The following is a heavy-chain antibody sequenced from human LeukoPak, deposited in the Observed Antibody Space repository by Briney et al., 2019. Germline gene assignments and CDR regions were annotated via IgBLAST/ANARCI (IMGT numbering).Heavy chain of an antibody. CDR2: ISPYNGNT. Sequence: ASVKVSCKSSGYTFSNYVITWVRQAPGQGLEWMGWISPYNGNTKYAQKLQGRVTMTTDTSTSTAYMDLRSLTSDDTALYNCARDLGPRGGTFDHWGQGTLVTVSS. V-gene: IGHV1-18*01. J-gene: IGHJ4*02. D-gene: IGHD3-10*01. CDR1: GYTFSNYV. CDR3: ARDLGPRGGTFDH.